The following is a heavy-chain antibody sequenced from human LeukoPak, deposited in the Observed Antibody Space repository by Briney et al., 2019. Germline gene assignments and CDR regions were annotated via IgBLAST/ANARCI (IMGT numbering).Heavy chain of an antibody. J-gene: IGHJ4*02. Sequence: PGGSLRLSCAASGFTFGSYAMSWVRQAPGKGLEWVSGISNSGSSIYYADSAKGRFTISRDKSKNMLYLQVNSLRGEDTAVYYCAKHEVGGTYRAPFDSWGQGTLVTVSS. CDR3: AKHEVGGTYRAPFDS. CDR1: GFTFGSYA. D-gene: IGHD1-26*01. CDR2: ISNSGSSI. V-gene: IGHV3-23*01.